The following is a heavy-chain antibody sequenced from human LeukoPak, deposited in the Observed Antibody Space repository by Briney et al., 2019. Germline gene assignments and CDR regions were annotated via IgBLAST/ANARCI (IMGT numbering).Heavy chain of an antibody. J-gene: IGHJ4*02. CDR3: ARGHSSGWGYYFDY. CDR2: INPNSGGT. Sequence: GASVKVSCKASGYTFTGYYMHWVRQAPGQGLEWMGWINPNSGGTNHAQKFQGRVTMTRDTFISTAYMELSRLRSDDTAVYYCARGHSSGWGYYFDYWGQGTLVTVSS. D-gene: IGHD6-19*01. V-gene: IGHV1-2*02. CDR1: GYTFTGYY.